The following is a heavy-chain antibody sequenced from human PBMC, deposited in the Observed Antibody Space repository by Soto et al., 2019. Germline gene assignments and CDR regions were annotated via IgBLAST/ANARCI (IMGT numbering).Heavy chain of an antibody. CDR2: TYYRSKWYN. V-gene: IGHV6-1*01. CDR3: AREYSSSPENYYYYGMDV. D-gene: IGHD6-6*01. Sequence: SQTLSLPCAISGDSVSSNSAAWNWIRQSPSRGLEWLGRTYYRSKWYNDYAVSVKSRITINPDTSKNQFSLQLNSVTPEDTAVYYCAREYSSSPENYYYYGMDVWGQGTTVTFS. J-gene: IGHJ6*02. CDR1: GDSVSSNSAA.